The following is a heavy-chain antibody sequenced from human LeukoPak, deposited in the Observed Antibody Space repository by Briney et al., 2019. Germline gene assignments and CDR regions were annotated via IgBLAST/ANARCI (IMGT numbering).Heavy chain of an antibody. J-gene: IGHJ2*01. CDR1: GYTITGYY. V-gene: IGHV1-2*06. Sequence: ASVKVSCKASGYTITGYYMHWVRQAPGQGLEWMGRINPNTGDTNSARKFQGRITMTRDTSISTVYMELSRLRSDDTAVYYCARGRYCSGGSCGAYWYFDLWGRGTLVTVSS. CDR3: ARGRYCSGGSCGAYWYFDL. D-gene: IGHD2-15*01. CDR2: INPNTGDT.